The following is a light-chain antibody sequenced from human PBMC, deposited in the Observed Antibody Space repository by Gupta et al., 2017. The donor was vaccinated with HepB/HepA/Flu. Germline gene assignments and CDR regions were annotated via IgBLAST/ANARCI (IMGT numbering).Light chain of an antibody. V-gene: IGKV1-39*01. CDR1: QSIMDY. CDR3: QQSYREPPFT. J-gene: IGKJ3*01. CDR2: SAS. Sequence: DIQLTQSPSSLSASVGDRVTITCRASQSIMDYLNWYQQKPGQAPKLLIYSASSLQSGVPPRFSGGGYGTEFTLTISGLQPKDFGTYYWQQSYREPPFTFGPGTKVDIK.